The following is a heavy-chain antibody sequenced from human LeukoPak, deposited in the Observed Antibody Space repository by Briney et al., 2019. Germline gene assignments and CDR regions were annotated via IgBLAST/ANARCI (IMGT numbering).Heavy chain of an antibody. D-gene: IGHD3-22*01. CDR3: ARVPYYYDSSGYLAFDI. Sequence: GGSLRLSCAASGFTFDDYGMSWVRQAPGKGLEWVSGINWNGGSTGYADSVKGRFTISRDNAKNSLYLQMNSLRAEDTAVYYCARVPYYYDSSGYLAFDIWGQGTMVTVSS. V-gene: IGHV3-20*04. CDR1: GFTFDDYG. CDR2: INWNGGST. J-gene: IGHJ3*02.